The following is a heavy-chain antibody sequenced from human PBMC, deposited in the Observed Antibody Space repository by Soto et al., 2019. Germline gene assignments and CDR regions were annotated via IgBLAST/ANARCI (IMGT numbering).Heavy chain of an antibody. Sequence: ASVKFSCKASGYTFTGYYMHWVRQAPGQGLEWMGWINPNSGGTNYAQKFQGRVTMTRDTSISTAYMELSRLRSDDTAVYYCARGYYDSSGYYLAVDAFDIWGQGTMVTVSS. V-gene: IGHV1-2*02. CDR3: ARGYYDSSGYYLAVDAFDI. D-gene: IGHD3-22*01. CDR2: INPNSGGT. CDR1: GYTFTGYY. J-gene: IGHJ3*02.